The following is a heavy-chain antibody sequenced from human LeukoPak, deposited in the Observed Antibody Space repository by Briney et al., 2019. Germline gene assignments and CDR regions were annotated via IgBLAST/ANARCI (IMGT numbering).Heavy chain of an antibody. CDR1: GYTFTGYY. V-gene: IGHV1-46*01. Sequence: ASVKVSCKASGYTFTGYYMHWVRQAPGQGLEWMGIINPSGGSTSYAQKFQGRVTMTRDTSTSTVYMELSSLRSEDTAVYYCASLPGYGSGQYYFDYWGQGTLVTVSS. CDR3: ASLPGYGSGQYYFDY. J-gene: IGHJ4*02. CDR2: INPSGGST. D-gene: IGHD3-10*01.